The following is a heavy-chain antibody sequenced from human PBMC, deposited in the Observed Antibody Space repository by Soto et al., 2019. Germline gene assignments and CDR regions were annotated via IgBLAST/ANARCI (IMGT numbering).Heavy chain of an antibody. CDR2: IKTNTEGGTT. D-gene: IGHD3-10*01. Sequence: EAPLVESGEGFIYPGGPLRLSCAASGLTISNAWMNWVRQAPRKGLEWAARIKTNTEGGTTHYAAAVKGRYTVSSDDSKSTLYLQMDGRKTECNAVYYCTTGSGEVVWGQGTTVTVSS. CDR3: TTGSGEVV. CDR1: GLTISNAW. V-gene: IGHV3-15*07. J-gene: IGHJ6*02.